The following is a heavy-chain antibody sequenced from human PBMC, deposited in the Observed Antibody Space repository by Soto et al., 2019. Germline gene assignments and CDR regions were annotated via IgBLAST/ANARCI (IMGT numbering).Heavy chain of an antibody. J-gene: IGHJ4*02. CDR2: IRSKANSYAT. Sequence: EVQLVESGGGLVQPGGSLKLSCAASGFIFSDSAMHWVRQVSGKGLEWVGRIRSKANSYATEYAVSVEGRFTISRDDTKDTAYLQMNSLKTEDTAVYYCTANYEFDFWGQGTLVTVSS. CDR3: TANYEFDF. CDR1: GFIFSDSA. V-gene: IGHV3-73*02. D-gene: IGHD1-7*01.